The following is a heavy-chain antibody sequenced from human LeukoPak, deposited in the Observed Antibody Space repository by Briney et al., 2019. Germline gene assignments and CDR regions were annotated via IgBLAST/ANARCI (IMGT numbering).Heavy chain of an antibody. CDR2: INPNSGGT. Sequence: GASVKVSCKASGYTFTGYYMHWVRQAPGQGLEWMGWINPNSGGTNYAQKFQGRVTMTRDTSISTAYMELSRLRSDDTAVYYCARDPGSSSTSYYYGMDVWGRGTTVIVSS. CDR3: ARDPGSSSTSYYYGMDV. J-gene: IGHJ6*02. D-gene: IGHD2-2*01. V-gene: IGHV1-2*02. CDR1: GYTFTGYY.